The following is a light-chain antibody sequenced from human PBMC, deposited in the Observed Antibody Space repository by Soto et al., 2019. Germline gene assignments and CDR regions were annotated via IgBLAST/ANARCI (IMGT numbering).Light chain of an antibody. CDR1: QSISSW. V-gene: IGKV1-5*03. CDR3: QQYNTYSGT. Sequence: DIQMTQSPSTLSASVGDRVTITCRASQSISSWLAWYQQKPGKAPKLLIHKASILRSGVPSRFSGSRSGTEFTLTISSLQPDDFANYYCQQYNTYSGTFGQGTKVEIK. J-gene: IGKJ1*01. CDR2: KAS.